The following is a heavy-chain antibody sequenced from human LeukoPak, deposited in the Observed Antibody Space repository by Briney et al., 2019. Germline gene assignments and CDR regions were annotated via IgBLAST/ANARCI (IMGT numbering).Heavy chain of an antibody. D-gene: IGHD4-23*01. V-gene: IGHV4-59*06. CDR3: ARGEVVTPSSDAFDI. Sequence: SETLSLTCTVSGGSISSYYWSWIRQHPGKGLEWIGYIYYSGSTYYNPSLKSRVTISVDTSKNQFSLKLSSVTAADTAVYYCARGEVVTPSSDAFDIWGQGTMVTVSS. CDR2: IYYSGST. J-gene: IGHJ3*02. CDR1: GGSISSYY.